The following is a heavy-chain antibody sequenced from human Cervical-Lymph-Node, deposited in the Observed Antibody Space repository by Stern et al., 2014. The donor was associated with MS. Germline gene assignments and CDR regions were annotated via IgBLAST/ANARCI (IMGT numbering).Heavy chain of an antibody. CDR2: ISYDGSNE. CDR3: ARGVYDI. Sequence: VQLVESGGGVVRPGRSLRLSCAASGFTFSSYGMHWVRQAPATGLQWVAFISYDGSNEYYADSVKGRFTISRANSNNTLYLQTNSLREEDTAVYYCARGVYDIWGQGTLVTVSS. CDR1: GFTFSSYG. J-gene: IGHJ4*02. D-gene: IGHD3-22*01. V-gene: IGHV3-30*03.